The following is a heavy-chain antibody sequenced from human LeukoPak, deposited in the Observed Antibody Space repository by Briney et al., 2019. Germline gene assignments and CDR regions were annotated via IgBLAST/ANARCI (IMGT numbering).Heavy chain of an antibody. CDR1: GGSISSHY. CDR2: IYYSGST. V-gene: IGHV4-59*11. D-gene: IGHD6-19*01. Sequence: SETLSLTCPVSGGSISSHYWSWIRQPPGKGLEWIGYIYYSGSTNYNPSLKSRVTISVGTSKNQFSLKLTSVTAADTAVYYCARGPYSSGWHSWGQGTLVTVSS. CDR3: ARGPYSSGWHS. J-gene: IGHJ4*02.